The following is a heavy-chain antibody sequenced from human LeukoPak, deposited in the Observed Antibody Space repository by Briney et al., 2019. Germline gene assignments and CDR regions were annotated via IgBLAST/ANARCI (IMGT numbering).Heavy chain of an antibody. CDR3: AKDLTMVSYYYYYGMDV. V-gene: IGHV3-30*18. J-gene: IGHJ6*02. CDR2: ISYDGSNK. CDR1: GFTFSSYG. D-gene: IGHD2-8*01. Sequence: PGGSLRLSCAASGFTFSSYGMHWVRQAPGKGLEWVAVISYDGSNKYYADSVKGRFTISRDDSKNTLYLQMNSLRAEDTAVYYCAKDLTMVSYYYYYGMDVWGQGTTVTVSS.